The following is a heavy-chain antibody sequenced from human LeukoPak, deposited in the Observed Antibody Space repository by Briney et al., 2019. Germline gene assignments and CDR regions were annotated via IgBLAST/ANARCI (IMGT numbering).Heavy chain of an antibody. CDR1: GFTFSSYE. CDR2: ISSSGSTI. CDR3: ARGYSGYQGHDY. J-gene: IGHJ4*02. D-gene: IGHD3-22*01. Sequence: PGGSLRLSCAASGFTFSSYEMNWVRQAPGKGLEWVSYISSSGSTIYYADSVKGRFTISRDNAKNPLYLQMNSLRAEDTAVYYCARGYSGYQGHDYWGQGTLVTVSS. V-gene: IGHV3-48*03.